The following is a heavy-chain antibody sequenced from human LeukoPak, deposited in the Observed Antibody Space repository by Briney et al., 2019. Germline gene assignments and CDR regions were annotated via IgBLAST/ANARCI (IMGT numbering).Heavy chain of an antibody. Sequence: ASVKVSCKASGYTFTNYDIYWVRQATGQGLEWMGGIIPISGTANYAQKFQGRVTITADESTSTAYMELSSLRSEDTAVYYCARVARGDYFDYWGQGTLVTVSS. J-gene: IGHJ4*02. CDR2: IIPISGTA. CDR1: GYTFTNYD. CDR3: ARVARGDYFDY. V-gene: IGHV1-69*01.